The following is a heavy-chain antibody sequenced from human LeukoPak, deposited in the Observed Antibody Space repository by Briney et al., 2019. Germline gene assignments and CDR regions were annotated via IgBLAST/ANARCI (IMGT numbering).Heavy chain of an antibody. V-gene: IGHV4-4*07. CDR1: GGSISSYY. D-gene: IGHD1-26*01. CDR2: IYTSGST. Sequence: PSETLSLTRTVSGGSISSYYWSWIRQPAGKGLEWIGRIYTSGSTNYNPSLKSRVTMSVDTSKNQFSLKLSSVTAADTAVYYCARVSNSGSYPLYFDYWGQGTLVTVSS. CDR3: ARVSNSGSYPLYFDY. J-gene: IGHJ4*02.